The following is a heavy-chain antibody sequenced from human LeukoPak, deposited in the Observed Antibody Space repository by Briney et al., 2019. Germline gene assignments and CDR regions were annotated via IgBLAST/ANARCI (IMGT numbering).Heavy chain of an antibody. V-gene: IGHV3-21*01. D-gene: IGHD3-10*02. CDR2: ISTGSNYI. Sequence: GGSLRLSCTASGFTFGSYDMNWVRQAPGKGLEWVSTISTGSNYIYYADSVKGRFTISRDDAKGSLYLQMSSLRAEDTAVYYCAKNVESKTLIRRSWFDPWGQGTLVTVSS. CDR1: GFTFGSYD. J-gene: IGHJ5*02. CDR3: AKNVESKTLIRRSWFDP.